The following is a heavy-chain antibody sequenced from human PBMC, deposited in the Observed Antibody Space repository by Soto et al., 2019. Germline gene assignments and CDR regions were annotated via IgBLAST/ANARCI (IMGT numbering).Heavy chain of an antibody. CDR2: LYHSGST. V-gene: IGHV4-38-2*01. J-gene: IGHJ4*02. D-gene: IGHD1-26*01. CDR3: ARSGSYPIDY. Sequence: SETLSLTCAVSGYSISSGYYWGWIRQPPGKGLEWVVSLYHSGSTYYNPSPKSRVTISIDTSKNQFSLKLSSVTAADTAVYYCARSGSYPIDYWGQGTLVTVSS. CDR1: GYSISSGYY.